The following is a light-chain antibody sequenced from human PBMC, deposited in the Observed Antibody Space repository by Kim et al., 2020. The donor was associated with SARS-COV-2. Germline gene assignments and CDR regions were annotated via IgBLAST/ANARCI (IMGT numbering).Light chain of an antibody. CDR2: VNSNGSH. V-gene: IGLV4-69*01. J-gene: IGLJ2*01. CDR3: QTWDTGIQV. Sequence: GASVKLTCTLSSAHTNSTAWHQQQPGKGPRYLLEVNSNGSHLKGVAFPDRFSGSRSGAEHYLTISSLQSEDEADYYCQTWDTGIQVFGGGTKLTVL. CDR1: SAHTNS.